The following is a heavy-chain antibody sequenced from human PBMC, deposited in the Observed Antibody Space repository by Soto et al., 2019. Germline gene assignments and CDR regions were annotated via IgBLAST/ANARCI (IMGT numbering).Heavy chain of an antibody. CDR3: ATMFRDYYYYYYYGMDV. J-gene: IGHJ6*02. V-gene: IGHV3-30*03. CDR1: GFTFSSYG. Sequence: GGSLRLSCAASGFTFSSYGMHWVRQAPGKGLEWVAVISYDGINKFYADSVKGRFTISRDNSKNTLYLQMNSLRAEDTAVYYCATMFRDYYYYYYYGMDVWGQGTTVTVSS. D-gene: IGHD3-10*02. CDR2: ISYDGINK.